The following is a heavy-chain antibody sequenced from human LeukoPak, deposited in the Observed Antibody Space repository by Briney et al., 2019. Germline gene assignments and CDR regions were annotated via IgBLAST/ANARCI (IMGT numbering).Heavy chain of an antibody. J-gene: IGHJ5*02. CDR2: IYDSGSI. V-gene: IGHV4-30-4*08. Sequence: SETLSLTCTVAGGSLNDFHWTWIRQSPGKGLEWIGYIYDSGSIYHNPSLKSRVTISVDTSKNQFSLKLSSVTVADTAVYYCARGHYYGSGSYYNWFDPWGQGTLVTVSS. D-gene: IGHD3-10*01. CDR3: ARGHYYGSGSYYNWFDP. CDR1: GGSLNDFH.